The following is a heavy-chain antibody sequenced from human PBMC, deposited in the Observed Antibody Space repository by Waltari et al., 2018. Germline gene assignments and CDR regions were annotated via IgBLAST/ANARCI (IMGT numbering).Heavy chain of an antibody. CDR3: ARFRSYDMGAFDI. V-gene: IGHV1-69*12. CDR2: KTPIFGTT. Sequence: QVQLVQSGAEVKKPGSSVKVSCKASGGTFSSYAISWVRQAPGQGLEWMGGKTPIFGTTNHAQKFQGRVTITADECTSTAYMELSSLRSEDTAVYYCARFRSYDMGAFDIWGQGTMVTVSS. CDR1: GGTFSSYA. J-gene: IGHJ3*02. D-gene: IGHD3-9*01.